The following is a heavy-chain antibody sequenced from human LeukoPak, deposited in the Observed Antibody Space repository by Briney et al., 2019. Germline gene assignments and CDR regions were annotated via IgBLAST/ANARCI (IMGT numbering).Heavy chain of an antibody. CDR2: IKQDGSEK. CDR1: GFTFSSYW. V-gene: IGHV3-7*01. D-gene: IGHD3-22*01. Sequence: PGGSLRLSCAASGFTFSSYWMSWVRQAPGKGLEWVANIKQDGSEKYYVDSVKGRFTISRDNAKNSLYLQMNSLRVEDTAVYYCAKGVTMIVVGYGMDVWGQGTTVTVSS. J-gene: IGHJ6*02. CDR3: AKGVTMIVVGYGMDV.